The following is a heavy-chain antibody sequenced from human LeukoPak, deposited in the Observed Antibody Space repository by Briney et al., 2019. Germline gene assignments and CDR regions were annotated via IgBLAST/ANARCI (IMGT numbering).Heavy chain of an antibody. CDR2: IWYDGSNK. J-gene: IGHJ3*02. CDR1: GFIFSNYG. CDR3: ARGLRNTDTFDI. Sequence: GRSLRVSCAASGFIFSNYGMHWVRQAPGKGVEWVAVIWYDGSNKYYADSVKGRFTISRDNSKNTVYLQMNSLRAEDTAVYYCARGLRNTDTFDIWGQGTMVTVSS. V-gene: IGHV3-33*01.